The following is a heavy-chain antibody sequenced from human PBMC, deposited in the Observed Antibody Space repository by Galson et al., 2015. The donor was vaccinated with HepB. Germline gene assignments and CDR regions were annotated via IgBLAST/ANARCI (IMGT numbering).Heavy chain of an antibody. D-gene: IGHD1-20*01. V-gene: IGHV3-23*01. J-gene: IGHJ4*02. CDR3: AKDDDSRYNWNYFGD. CDR1: GFTFSGYW. Sequence: SLRLSCAGSGFTFSGYWMSWVRQAPGKGLEWVSSVNGRGDNTYYPDSVKGRFTISRDNSKNTLYLQMGSLRVEDTAVYYCAKDDDSRYNWNYFGDWGQGALVTVSS. CDR2: VNGRGDNT.